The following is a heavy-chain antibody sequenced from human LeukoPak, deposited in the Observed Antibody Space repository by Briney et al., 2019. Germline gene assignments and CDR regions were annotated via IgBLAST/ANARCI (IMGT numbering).Heavy chain of an antibody. Sequence: TGGSLRLSCAASGYIFSDFGMHWVRQAPGKGLEWVAFIRYDGSNKYYADSVKGRFTISKDNSKNTVYLQMNSLRAEDTAVYYCAKKSVPNTPPTFDYWGQGTLVTVSS. CDR2: IRYDGSNK. V-gene: IGHV3-30*02. D-gene: IGHD2-2*02. J-gene: IGHJ4*02. CDR3: AKKSVPNTPPTFDY. CDR1: GYIFSDFG.